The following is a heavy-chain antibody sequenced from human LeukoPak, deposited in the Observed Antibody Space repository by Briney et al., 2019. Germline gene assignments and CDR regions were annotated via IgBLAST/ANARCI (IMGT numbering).Heavy chain of an antibody. CDR1: GHTLTELS. CDR3: ATNLGSYGWFDP. V-gene: IGHV1-24*01. CDR2: FDPEDGET. D-gene: IGHD1-26*01. J-gene: IGHJ5*02. Sequence: GASVKVSCKVSGHTLTELSMHWVRQAPGKGLEWMGGFDPEDGETIYAQKFQGRVTMTEDTSTDTAYMELSSLRSEDTAVYYCATNLGSYGWFDPWGQGTLVTVSS.